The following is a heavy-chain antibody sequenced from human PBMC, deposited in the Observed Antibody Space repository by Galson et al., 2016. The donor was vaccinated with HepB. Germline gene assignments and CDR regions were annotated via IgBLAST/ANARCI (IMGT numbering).Heavy chain of an antibody. J-gene: IGHJ4*02. Sequence: SLRLSCAVSAFDFSRHWMSWVRQAPGKGLEWVANIKRDGREENYADAVRGRFTISRDNAKNTLYLQMSSLRAEDTAVYYCGFGGWLDYWGPGTLVTVSS. V-gene: IGHV3-7*01. CDR2: IKRDGREE. CDR1: AFDFSRHW. CDR3: GFGGWLDY. D-gene: IGHD6-19*01.